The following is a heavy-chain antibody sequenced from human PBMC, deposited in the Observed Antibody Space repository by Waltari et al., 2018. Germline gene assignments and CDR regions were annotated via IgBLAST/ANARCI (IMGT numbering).Heavy chain of an antibody. CDR2: IYYSGGT. CDR3: ARAKGSTVTTYGWFDP. Sequence: QLQLQESGPGLVKPSETLSLTCTVSGGSISSSSYYWGWIRQPPGKGLEWIGSIYYSGGTYYNPSLKSRVTISVDTSKNQFSLKLSSVSAADTAVYYCARAKGSTVTTYGWFDPWGQGTLVTVSS. J-gene: IGHJ5*02. CDR1: GGSISSSSYY. V-gene: IGHV4-39*07. D-gene: IGHD4-17*01.